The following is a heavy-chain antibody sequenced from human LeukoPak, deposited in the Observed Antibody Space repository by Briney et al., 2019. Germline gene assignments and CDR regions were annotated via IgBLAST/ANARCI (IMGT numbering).Heavy chain of an antibody. V-gene: IGHV3-7*01. CDR3: ARGRGWYDDAFDI. Sequence: GGSQRLSCAASGFTFSSYWMSWVRQAPGKGLEWVANIKQDGSEKYYVDSVKGRFTISRDNAKNSLYLQMNSLRAEDTAVYYCARGRGWYDDAFDIWGQGTMVTVSS. CDR1: GFTFSSYW. CDR2: IKQDGSEK. J-gene: IGHJ3*02. D-gene: IGHD6-19*01.